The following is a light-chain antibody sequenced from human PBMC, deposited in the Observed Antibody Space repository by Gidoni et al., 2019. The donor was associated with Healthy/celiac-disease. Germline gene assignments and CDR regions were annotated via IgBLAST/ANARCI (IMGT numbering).Light chain of an antibody. CDR2: GAS. CDR3: QQYGSSPLT. J-gene: IGKJ3*01. CDR1: QSVSSSY. Sequence: EIMLTQSPGTLSLSPGERATLSCRASQSVSSSYLAWYQQKPRQAPRLLNYGASSRATGIPERIGGSAARKDITITSSRLELEDFAEYYCQQYGSSPLTFGPGTKVDIK. V-gene: IGKV3-20*01.